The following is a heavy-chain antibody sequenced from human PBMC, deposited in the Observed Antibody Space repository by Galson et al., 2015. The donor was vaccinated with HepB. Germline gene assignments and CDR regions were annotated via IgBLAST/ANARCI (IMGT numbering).Heavy chain of an antibody. J-gene: IGHJ4*02. D-gene: IGHD6-19*01. CDR2: ISSTGGTM. CDR3: ARDSTGWYLFDF. Sequence: SLRLSCAASGFAFNSYSTNWVRQAPGKGLEWISYISSTGGTMYYADSVKGRFTISRDIAKRSLYLQMDSLRDEDTAVYYCARDSTGWYLFDFWGRGTLVTVSS. CDR1: GFAFNSYS. V-gene: IGHV3-48*02.